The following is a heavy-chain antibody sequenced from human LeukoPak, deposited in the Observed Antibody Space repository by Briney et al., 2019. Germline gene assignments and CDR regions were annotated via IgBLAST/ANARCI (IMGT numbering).Heavy chain of an antibody. Sequence: PSETLSLTCTVSGGSISSYYWSWIRQPPGKGLEWIGYIYYSGSTNYNPSLKSRVTLSEDTSKNQFSLKLSSVTAADTAVYYCAFGGGLPGIAVAGTTSGGGYGMDVWGQGTTVTVSS. CDR1: GGSISSYY. V-gene: IGHV4-59*01. CDR3: AFGGGLPGIAVAGTTSGGGYGMDV. CDR2: IYYSGST. D-gene: IGHD6-19*01. J-gene: IGHJ6*02.